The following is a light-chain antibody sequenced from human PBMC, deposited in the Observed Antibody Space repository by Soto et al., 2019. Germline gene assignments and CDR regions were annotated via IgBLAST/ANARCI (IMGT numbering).Light chain of an antibody. CDR2: GAS. V-gene: IGKV3-20*01. Sequence: EIVLTQSPGTLSLSPGERATLSCRASQSVSSSYLAWYQQKPVQAPRLLIYGASSRATGIPDRLSGSGSGTDFTLTISRLEPEDFAVYYCQHYCSSPPVTFGQGTKLEIK. CDR1: QSVSSSY. CDR3: QHYCSSPPVT. J-gene: IGKJ2*01.